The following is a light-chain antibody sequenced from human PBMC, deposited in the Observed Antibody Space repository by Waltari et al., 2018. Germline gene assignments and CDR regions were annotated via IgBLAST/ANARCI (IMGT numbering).Light chain of an antibody. Sequence: EIVMTQSPATLSVSPGERATLSCRASQSVSGNLAWYQQKPGQAPRLLIYGASTGATGIPARFSGVGSGTEFTLTISSLQSEDSAFYYCQQYGNWPWTFGQGTKVEIK. CDR2: GAS. CDR1: QSVSGN. J-gene: IGKJ1*01. V-gene: IGKV3-15*01. CDR3: QQYGNWPWT.